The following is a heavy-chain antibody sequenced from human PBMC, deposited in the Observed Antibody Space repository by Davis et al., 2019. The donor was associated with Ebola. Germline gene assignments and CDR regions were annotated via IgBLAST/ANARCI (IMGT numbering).Heavy chain of an antibody. J-gene: IGHJ4*02. CDR3: ARGGAVAPD. Sequence: GESLKISCAASGFTFSSCAMTWVRQAPGKGLEWVSSITSSGSSTDYADSVKGRFTISRDNSENTLHLQMNSLTAEDTAVYFCARGGAVAPDWGPGTLVTVSS. CDR2: ITSSGSST. CDR1: GFTFSSCA. D-gene: IGHD4-23*01. V-gene: IGHV3-23*01.